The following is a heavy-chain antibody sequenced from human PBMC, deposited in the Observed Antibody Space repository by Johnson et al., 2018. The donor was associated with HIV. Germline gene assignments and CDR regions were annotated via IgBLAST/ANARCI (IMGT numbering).Heavy chain of an antibody. CDR1: GFTFSSYW. D-gene: IGHD1-26*01. CDR3: ASEAGPDIVGAADDAFDI. Sequence: PGGSLRLSCAASGFTFSSYWMSWVRQAPGKGLEWVANIKQDGSEKYYVDSVKGRFTISRDNAKNSLYLQMNSLRAEDTAVYYCASEAGPDIVGAADDAFDIWGQGTMVTVSS. J-gene: IGHJ3*02. CDR2: IKQDGSEK. V-gene: IGHV3-7*01.